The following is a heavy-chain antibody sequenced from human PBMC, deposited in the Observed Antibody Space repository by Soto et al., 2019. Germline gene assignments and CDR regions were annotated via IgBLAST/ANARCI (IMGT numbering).Heavy chain of an antibody. V-gene: IGHV3-20*04. CDR3: ARDGGVAVAVDASDI. Sequence: EVQLVESGGGVVRPGGSLRLSCAASGFTFEDHGMTWVRQVPGKGLEWVDEINWSGSSTSYADSVKGRFTISRDNAKNSLYLQMNSLIAEDTALYFCARDGGVAVAVDASDIWGQGTMVTVSS. J-gene: IGHJ3*02. CDR1: GFTFEDHG. CDR2: INWSGSST. D-gene: IGHD6-19*01.